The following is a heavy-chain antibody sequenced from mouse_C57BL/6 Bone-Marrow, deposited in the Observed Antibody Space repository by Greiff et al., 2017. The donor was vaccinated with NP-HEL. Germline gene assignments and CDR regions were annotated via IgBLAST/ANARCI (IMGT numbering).Heavy chain of an antibody. Sequence: KVEASGGGLVQPGGSMKLSCVASGFTFSNYWMNWVRQSPEKGLEWVAQIRLKSDNYATHYAESVKGRFTISRDDSKSSVYLQMNNLRAEDTGIYYCIIYYDYGFAYWGQGTLVTVSA. CDR1: GFTFSNYW. CDR2: IRLKSDNYAT. D-gene: IGHD2-4*01. J-gene: IGHJ3*01. V-gene: IGHV6-3*01. CDR3: IIYYDYGFAY.